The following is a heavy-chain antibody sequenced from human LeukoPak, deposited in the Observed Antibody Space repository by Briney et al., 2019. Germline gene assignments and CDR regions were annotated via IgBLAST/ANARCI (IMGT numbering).Heavy chain of an antibody. D-gene: IGHD1-1*01. J-gene: IGHJ4*02. CDR2: INPDESVK. CDR3: ARAGNWNDREDY. V-gene: IGHV3-7*01. Sequence: GGSLRLSCAASGFTFSSYSMNWVRQAPGKGLEWVANINPDESVKQCVDSVKGRFSISRDNAKNSLFLQMNSLRAEDTAVYYCARAGNWNDREDYWGQGTLVTVSS. CDR1: GFTFSSYS.